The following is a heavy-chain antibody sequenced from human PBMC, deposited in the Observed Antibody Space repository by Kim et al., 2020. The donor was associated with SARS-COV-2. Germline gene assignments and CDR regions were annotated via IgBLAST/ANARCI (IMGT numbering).Heavy chain of an antibody. CDR3: ARDGFGKYYDSFGAADLNFDY. CDR1: GFTFSSYS. J-gene: IGHJ4*02. Sequence: GGSLRLSCAASGFTFSSYSMNWVRQAPGKGLEWVSYISSSSSTIYYADSVKGRFTISRDNAKNSLYLQMNSLRDEDTAVYYCARDGFGKYYDSFGAADLNFDYWGQGTLVTVSS. CDR2: ISSSSSTI. V-gene: IGHV3-48*02. D-gene: IGHD3-22*01.